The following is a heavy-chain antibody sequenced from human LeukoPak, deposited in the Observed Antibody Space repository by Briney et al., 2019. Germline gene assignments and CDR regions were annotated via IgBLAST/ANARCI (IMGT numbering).Heavy chain of an antibody. D-gene: IGHD5-18*01. Sequence: GASVKVSCKXSGGTFSSYAISWVRQAPGQGLEWMGRIIPIFGTANYAQKFQGRVTITTDESTSTAYMELSSLRSEDTAVYYCAGSRDTAMASDYWGQGTLVTVSS. CDR3: AGSRDTAMASDY. V-gene: IGHV1-69*05. CDR1: GGTFSSYA. CDR2: IIPIFGTA. J-gene: IGHJ4*02.